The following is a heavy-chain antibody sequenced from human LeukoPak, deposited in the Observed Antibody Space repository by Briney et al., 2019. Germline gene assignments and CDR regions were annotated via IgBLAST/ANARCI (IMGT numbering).Heavy chain of an antibody. V-gene: IGHV4-34*01. CDR2: INHSGST. CDR3: ARGLSPRINMVRGVRPPFRGVFDY. CDR1: GGYFSGYY. J-gene: IGHJ4*02. D-gene: IGHD3-10*01. Sequence: SDTLSLPCALCGGYFSGYYWSWIRQPPGRGLEWIGEINHSGSTNYNPSLKSRVTISVDTSKNQFSLKLSSVTAADTAVYYCARGLSPRINMVRGVRPPFRGVFDYWGQGTLVTVSS.